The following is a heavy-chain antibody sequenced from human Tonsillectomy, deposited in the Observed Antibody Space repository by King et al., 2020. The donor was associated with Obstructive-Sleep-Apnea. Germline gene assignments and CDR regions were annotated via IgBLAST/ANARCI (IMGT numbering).Heavy chain of an antibody. Sequence: VQLQQSGPGLVKPSQTLSLTCAISGDSVSSNSAAWNWIRQSPSRGLEWLGRTYYRSKWYNDYAVSVKSRITINPDTSKNQFSLQLNSVTPEDTAVYYCARGRVDRSSSWYSHFDYWGQGTLVTVSS. D-gene: IGHD6-13*01. J-gene: IGHJ4*02. CDR2: TYYRSKWYN. CDR3: ARGRVDRSSSWYSHFDY. V-gene: IGHV6-1*01. CDR1: GDSVSSNSAA.